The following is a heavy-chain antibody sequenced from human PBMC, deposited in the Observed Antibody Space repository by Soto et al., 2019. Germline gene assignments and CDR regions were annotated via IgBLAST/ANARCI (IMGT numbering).Heavy chain of an antibody. CDR2: IYHSGST. J-gene: IGHJ4*02. V-gene: IGHV4-30-2*01. Sequence: PSETLSLTCAVSGGSISSGGYSCNWIRQPPGKGLEWIGYIYHSGSTYYNPSLKSRVTISVDRSKNQFSLKLSSVTAADTAVYYCARSVTALAEFDYWGQGTLVTVSS. D-gene: IGHD6-19*01. CDR3: ARSVTALAEFDY. CDR1: GGSISSGGYS.